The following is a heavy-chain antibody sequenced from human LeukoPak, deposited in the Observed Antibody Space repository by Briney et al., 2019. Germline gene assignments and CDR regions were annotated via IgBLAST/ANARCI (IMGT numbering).Heavy chain of an antibody. CDR3: ARSIAAFGRYYFDY. CDR2: IHSSGST. J-gene: IGHJ4*02. Sequence: SETLSLTCNVSGDSMNNHHWTWIRQPPGKGLELIGHIHSSGSTTYTPSLKSRVTMSLDTSKNQFSLKLSSVTAADTAVYYCARSIAAFGRYYFDYWGQGTLVTVSS. V-gene: IGHV4-4*09. CDR1: GDSMNNHH. D-gene: IGHD6-6*01.